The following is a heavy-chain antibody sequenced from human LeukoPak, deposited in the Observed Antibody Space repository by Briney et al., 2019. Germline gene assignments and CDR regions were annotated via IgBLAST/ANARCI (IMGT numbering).Heavy chain of an antibody. CDR2: INTDGSNT. Sequence: GGSPRLSCAASGFTFSGHWMHWVRQTPGKGLVWVSRINTDGSNTNYADSVKGRFTISRDNAKNTLYLQMNTLRVEDTAVYYCTRDLMDYDVSTGLHHYYMDVWGQGTTVTVSS. J-gene: IGHJ6*02. V-gene: IGHV3-74*01. CDR1: GFTFSGHW. D-gene: IGHD3-9*01. CDR3: TRDLMDYDVSTGLHHYYMDV.